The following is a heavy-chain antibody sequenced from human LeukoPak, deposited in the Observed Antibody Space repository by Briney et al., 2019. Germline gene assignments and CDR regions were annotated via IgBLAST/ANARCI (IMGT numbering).Heavy chain of an antibody. V-gene: IGHV3-23*01. CDR2: ISASADRT. CDR1: GFIFNNTW. J-gene: IGHJ4*02. D-gene: IGHD6-13*01. Sequence: GGSLRLSCAASGFIFNNTWMSWVRQAPGKGLEWVSAISASADRTFDADSVKGRFVISRDNSKNTLYLQMNSLRVEDSAVYYCVKESRTAGPGYFDFWGQGTLVTVSS. CDR3: VKESRTAGPGYFDF.